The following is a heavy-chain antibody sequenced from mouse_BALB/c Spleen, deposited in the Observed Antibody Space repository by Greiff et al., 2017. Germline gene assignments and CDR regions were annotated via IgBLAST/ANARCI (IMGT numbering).Heavy chain of an antibody. CDR1: GFTFTDYY. D-gene: IGHD3-3*01. J-gene: IGHJ1*01. V-gene: IGHV7-3*02. CDR3: ARDREGRRYFDV. Sequence: EVKLMESGGGLVQPGGSLRLSCATSGFTFTDYYMSWVRQPPGKALEWLGFIRNKANGYTTEYSASVKGRFTISRDNSQSILYLQMNTLRAEDSATYYCARDREGRRYFDVWGAGTTVTVSS. CDR2: IRNKANGYTT.